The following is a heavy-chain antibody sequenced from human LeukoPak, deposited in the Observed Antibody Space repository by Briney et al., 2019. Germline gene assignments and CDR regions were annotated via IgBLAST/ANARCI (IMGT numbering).Heavy chain of an antibody. D-gene: IGHD3-10*01. V-gene: IGHV4-34*01. CDR2: INHSGST. J-gene: IGHJ6*03. CDR1: GGPFSGYY. Sequence: KPSETLSLTCAVYGGPFSGYYWSWIRQPPGKGREWIGEINHSGSTHYNPSLNSRDTVSVYTSTNQFSLKLTSVTASDTAVYYGAKLEVLLYYDYYIDVWDRGTTVTVSS. CDR3: AKLEVLLYYDYYIDV.